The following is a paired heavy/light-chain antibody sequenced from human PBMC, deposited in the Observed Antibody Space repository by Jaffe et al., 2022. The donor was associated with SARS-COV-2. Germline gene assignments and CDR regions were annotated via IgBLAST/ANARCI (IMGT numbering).Light chain of an antibody. J-gene: IGKJ1*01. CDR1: QSVSRNS. CDR3: QQCGSSPWT. Sequence: EIVLTQSPGTLSLSPGERATLSCRASQSVSRNSLAWYQQRPGQAPRLLIYAASSRATGIPDRFSGSGSGTDFTLTISRLEPEDVAVYYCQQCGSSPWTFGQGTKVEVK. CDR2: AAS. V-gene: IGKV3-20*01.
Heavy chain of an antibody. D-gene: IGHD3-9*01. CDR3: ARAPLLRSFDLLSSPDYNTSGPTWFDP. CDR2: ISAYNGNA. V-gene: IGHV1-18*01. J-gene: IGHJ5*02. Sequence: QVHLVQSGAELRRPGASVKVSCKASGYTFTNYHINWVRQAPGQGLEWMGWISAYNGNADYVQKFQGRVTMTTDTSTSTAYMELRSLRSDDTAVYYCARAPLLRSFDLLSSPDYNTSGPTWFDPWGQGTLVTVSS. CDR1: GYTFTNYH.